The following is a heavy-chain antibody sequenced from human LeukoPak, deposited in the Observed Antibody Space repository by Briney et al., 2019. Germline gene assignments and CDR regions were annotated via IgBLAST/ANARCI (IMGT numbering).Heavy chain of an antibody. CDR3: AREGAVAGFDWYFDL. J-gene: IGHJ2*01. Sequence: SETLSLTCNVSGGSISSYYWSWVRQPAGKGLEWIGRIYTSGSTNYNPSLMSRVTISVHKPKNQFSLKLSSVTDADTAVYYCAREGAVAGFDWYFDLWGRGTLVTVSS. CDR1: GGSISSYY. V-gene: IGHV4-4*07. CDR2: IYTSGST. D-gene: IGHD6-19*01.